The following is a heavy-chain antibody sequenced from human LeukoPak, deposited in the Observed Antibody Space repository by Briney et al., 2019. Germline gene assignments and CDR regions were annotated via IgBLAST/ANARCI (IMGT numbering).Heavy chain of an antibody. CDR1: GGSISRNY. V-gene: IGHV4-59*08. CDR2: IYYSGST. CDR3: ARHKNFYGSGSYSDAFDI. J-gene: IGHJ3*02. Sequence: PSETLSLTCTVSGGSISRNYWSWIRQPPGKRLEWIGYIYYSGSTNYNPSLKSRLTISVDTSRNQFSLKLSSVTAADTAVYYCARHKNFYGSGSYSDAFDIWGQGTMVTVSS. D-gene: IGHD3-10*01.